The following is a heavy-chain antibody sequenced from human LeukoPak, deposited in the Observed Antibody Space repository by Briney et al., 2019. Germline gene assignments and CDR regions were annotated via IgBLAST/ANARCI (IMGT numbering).Heavy chain of an antibody. CDR1: GGSFSGYY. Sequence: SETLSLTCAVYGGSFSGYYWSWIRQPPGKGLEWIGEINHSGSTNYNPSLKSRVTISVDTSKNQFSLKPSSVTAADTAVYYCASRGYSNYSYWGQGTLVTVSS. D-gene: IGHD4-11*01. CDR2: INHSGST. J-gene: IGHJ4*02. CDR3: ASRGYSNYSY. V-gene: IGHV4-34*01.